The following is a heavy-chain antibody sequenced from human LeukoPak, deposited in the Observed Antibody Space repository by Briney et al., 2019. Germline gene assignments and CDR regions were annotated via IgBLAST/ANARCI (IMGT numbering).Heavy chain of an antibody. V-gene: IGHV3-48*01. CDR3: ARGGYGDYVDDNWFDP. D-gene: IGHD4-17*01. CDR2: ISSSSSTI. J-gene: IGHJ5*02. CDR1: GFTFSSYS. Sequence: GGSLRLSCAASGFTFSSYSMNWVRQAPGKGLEWVSYISSSSSTIYYADSVKGRFTISRDNAKNSLYLQMNSLRAEDTAVYYCARGGYGDYVDDNWFDPWGQGTLVTVSS.